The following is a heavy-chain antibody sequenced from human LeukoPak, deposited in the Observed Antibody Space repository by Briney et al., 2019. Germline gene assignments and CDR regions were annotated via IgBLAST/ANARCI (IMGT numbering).Heavy chain of an antibody. CDR1: GGSISRGSYY. CDR3: AREGGCSGGSCSAFDL. V-gene: IGHV4-39*07. CDR2: ISYSGNT. J-gene: IGHJ4*02. Sequence: SETLSLTCTVSGGSISRGSYYWGWIRQPPGKGLQWIGSISYSGNTYSNPSLASRVTMSVDTSKNQFSLKLSSVTAADTAVYYCAREGGCSGGSCSAFDLWGQGTLVIVSS. D-gene: IGHD2-15*01.